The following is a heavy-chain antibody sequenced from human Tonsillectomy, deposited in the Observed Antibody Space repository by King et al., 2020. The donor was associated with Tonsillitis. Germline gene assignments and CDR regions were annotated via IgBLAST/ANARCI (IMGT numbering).Heavy chain of an antibody. Sequence: VQLQESGPGLVKPSETLSLACTVSGGSISSYYWSWIRQPPGKGLEWIGFIYYSGSSNYNASLKSRVTMSVDTSKNQFSLKLSSVTAADTAVYYCARHGRAVGDAWFDPWGQGTLVTVSS. CDR3: ARHGRAVGDAWFDP. V-gene: IGHV4-59*08. CDR1: GGSISSYY. CDR2: IYYSGSS. J-gene: IGHJ5*02. D-gene: IGHD3-16*01.